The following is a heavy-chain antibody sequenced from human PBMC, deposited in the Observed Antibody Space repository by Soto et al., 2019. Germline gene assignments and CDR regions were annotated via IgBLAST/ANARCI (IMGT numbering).Heavy chain of an antibody. CDR1: GGSIRSSNYY. J-gene: IGHJ4*02. Sequence: NPSETLSLTCTVSGGSIRSSNYYWAWVRQPPGKGLEWIANIYYSGDTYFHPSLRSRLTVSVDTSKNQFSLKLSSLTAADTAMYYCASLQVPGNFDYWGQGTQVTVLL. CDR3: ASLQVPGNFDY. V-gene: IGHV4-39*01. D-gene: IGHD6-13*01. CDR2: IYYSGDT.